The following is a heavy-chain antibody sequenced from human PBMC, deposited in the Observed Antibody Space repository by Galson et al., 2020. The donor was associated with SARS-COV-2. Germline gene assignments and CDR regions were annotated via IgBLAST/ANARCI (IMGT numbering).Heavy chain of an antibody. CDR2: ISYDGSNK. CDR3: ARDSSGYRYFDY. CDR1: GFTFSSYA. V-gene: IGHV3-30*04. Sequence: GGSLILSFSASGFTFSSYAMHCVRQAPGKGLEWVAVISYDGSNKYYADSVKGRFTISRDNSKNTLYLQMNSLRAEDTAVYYCARDSSGYRYFDYWGQGTLVTVSS. J-gene: IGHJ4*02. D-gene: IGHD3-22*01.